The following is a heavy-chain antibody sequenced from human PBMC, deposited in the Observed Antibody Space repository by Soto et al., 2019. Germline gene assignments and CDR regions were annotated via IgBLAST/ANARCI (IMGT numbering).Heavy chain of an antibody. J-gene: IGHJ4*02. CDR1: GFTFINYA. D-gene: IGHD6-13*01. CDR2: ISNRGSDT. CDR3: AKDTYSSSWYF. V-gene: IGHV3-23*01. Sequence: GESLRLSCAGSGFTFINYAMTWVRQAPGKGVEWVSSISNRGSDTYYVDSVKGRLTIYRDNSKNTLYLQMNSLRAEDTAVYYCAKDTYSSSWYFWGQGTLVTVSS.